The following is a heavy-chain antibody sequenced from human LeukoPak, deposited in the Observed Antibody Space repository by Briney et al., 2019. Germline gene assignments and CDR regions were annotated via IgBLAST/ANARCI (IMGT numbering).Heavy chain of an antibody. J-gene: IGHJ4*02. D-gene: IGHD1-14*01. CDR2: INQGGSDK. Sequence: GGSLRLACAASGFTFSGHWMGWVRQAPGKGLEWVANINQGGSDKYYVDSVKGRFTISRDNANNLLYLQMNSLRGEDTAVYYCTRDRSRAEDDWGQGTVVTVSS. CDR3: TRDRSRAEDD. V-gene: IGHV3-7*01. CDR1: GFTFSGHW.